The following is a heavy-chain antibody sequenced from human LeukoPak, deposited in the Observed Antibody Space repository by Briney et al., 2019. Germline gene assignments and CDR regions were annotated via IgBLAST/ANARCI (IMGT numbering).Heavy chain of an antibody. J-gene: IGHJ4*02. V-gene: IGHV1-18*01. Sequence: ASVKVSCKASGYTFTSYGISWVRQAPGQGLEWMGWISAYNGNTNYAQKLQGRVTMTTDTSTSTAYMELRSLRSDDTAVYYCARDHHDYGDPFFDYWGQGTLVTVSS. CDR1: GYTFTSYG. CDR3: ARDHHDYGDPFFDY. CDR2: ISAYNGNT. D-gene: IGHD4-17*01.